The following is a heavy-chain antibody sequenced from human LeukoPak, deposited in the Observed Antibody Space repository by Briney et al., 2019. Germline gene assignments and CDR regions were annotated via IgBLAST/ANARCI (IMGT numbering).Heavy chain of an antibody. CDR3: ARANSRGWYY. Sequence: GGSLRLSCAASGFTFSSYWMHWVRQAPGRGLVWVSRINSDGSSTSYADSVKGRFTISRDDAKNTLYLQLNSLRAEDTAVYYCARANSRGWYYWGQGTLVTVSS. CDR1: GFTFSSYW. D-gene: IGHD6-19*01. V-gene: IGHV3-74*01. CDR2: INSDGSST. J-gene: IGHJ4*02.